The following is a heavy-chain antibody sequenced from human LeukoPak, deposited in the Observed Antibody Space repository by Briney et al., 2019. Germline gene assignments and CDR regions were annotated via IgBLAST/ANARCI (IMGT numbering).Heavy chain of an antibody. CDR1: GFTFSSYA. CDR2: ISGSGGST. Sequence: PGGSLRLSCAASGFTFSSYAMSWVRQAPGKGLEWVSAISGSGGSTYYADSVKGRFTISRDNSKNTLYLQMNSLSAEDTAVYYCAKEYETYYYGSGSNLDRGYFDYWGQGTLVTVSS. J-gene: IGHJ4*02. CDR3: AKEYETYYYGSGSNLDRGYFDY. D-gene: IGHD3-10*01. V-gene: IGHV3-23*01.